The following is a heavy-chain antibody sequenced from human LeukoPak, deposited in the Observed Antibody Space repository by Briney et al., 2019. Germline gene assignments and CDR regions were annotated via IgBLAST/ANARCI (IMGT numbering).Heavy chain of an antibody. V-gene: IGHV3-11*01. CDR3: ARDRGAVAGTRGAFDI. J-gene: IGHJ3*02. D-gene: IGHD6-19*01. Sequence: GGSLRLSCAASGFTFSDYYMSWIRQAPGKGLEWVSYISSSGSTIYYADSVKGRFTISKDNAKNSLYLQMNSLRAEDTAVYYCARDRGAVAGTRGAFDIWGQGTMVTVSS. CDR1: GFTFSDYY. CDR2: ISSSGSTI.